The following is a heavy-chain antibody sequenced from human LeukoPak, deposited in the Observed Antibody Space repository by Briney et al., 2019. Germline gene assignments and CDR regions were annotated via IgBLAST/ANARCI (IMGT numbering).Heavy chain of an antibody. CDR1: GGSISSYY. V-gene: IGHV4-59*01. J-gene: IGHJ4*02. Sequence: SETLSLTCTVSGGSISSYYWSWIRQPPGKGLEWIGYIYYSGSTNYNPSLKSRVTISVDTSKNQFSLKLSSVTAADTAVYYCARARGYSSGCVDYWGQGTLVTVSS. CDR2: IYYSGST. D-gene: IGHD6-19*01. CDR3: ARARGYSSGCVDY.